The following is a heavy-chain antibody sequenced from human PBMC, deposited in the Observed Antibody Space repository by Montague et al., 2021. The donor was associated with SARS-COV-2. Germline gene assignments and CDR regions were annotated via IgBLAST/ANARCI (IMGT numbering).Heavy chain of an antibody. J-gene: IGHJ4*02. CDR3: AGDAGGPFDY. D-gene: IGHD2-8*02. CDR2: IYYSGST. CDR1: GGSISSHY. V-gene: IGHV4-59*11. Sequence: SETLSLTCTVSGGSISSHYWSWIRQPPGKGLEWIGYIYYSGSTDYNPSLDSRATISVDTSKNQFSLNLSSVTAADTAVYYCAGDAGGPFDYWGQGTLVTVSS.